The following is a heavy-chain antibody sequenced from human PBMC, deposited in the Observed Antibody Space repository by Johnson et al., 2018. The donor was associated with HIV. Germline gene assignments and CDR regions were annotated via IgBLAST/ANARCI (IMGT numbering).Heavy chain of an antibody. V-gene: IGHV3-20*04. CDR3: AKAVAKVGAGMSFDF. D-gene: IGHD1-26*01. CDR2: INWNGAST. CDR1: GFNFDDYG. J-gene: IGHJ3*01. Sequence: VQLVESGGGVVRPGGSLRLSCAASGFNFDDYGMSWVRQAPGKGLEWVSGINWNGASTGYADSVKGRFTVSRDNANNSLYLQMSSLRAEDTAVYYCAKAVAKVGAGMSFDFWGQGTMVTVSS.